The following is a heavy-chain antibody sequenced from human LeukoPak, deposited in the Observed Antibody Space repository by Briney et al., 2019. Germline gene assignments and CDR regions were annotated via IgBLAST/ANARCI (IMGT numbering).Heavy chain of an antibody. D-gene: IGHD5-12*01. CDR1: GFTFSSYW. Sequence: GGSLRLSCAASGFTFSSYWMSWVRQAPGKGLEWVANIKQDGSEKYYVDSAKGRFTISRDNAKNSLYLQMNSLRAEDTAVYYCARLYWDPGYSGYDLDFYFDYWGQGTLVTVSS. V-gene: IGHV3-7*05. CDR2: IKQDGSEK. J-gene: IGHJ4*02. CDR3: ARLYWDPGYSGYDLDFYFDY.